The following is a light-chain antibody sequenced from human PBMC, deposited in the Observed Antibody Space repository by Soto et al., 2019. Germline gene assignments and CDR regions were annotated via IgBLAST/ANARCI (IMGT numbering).Light chain of an antibody. V-gene: IGKV1-12*01. CDR3: HQGYSFPLT. Sequence: DIQMTQSPSSVSASVGDRVTISCRASQNIGSRLAWYQQKPGKAPHLLIYAASVLQSGVPSRFGGSGYGTDFTLTISGLQPEDFAIYYCHQGYSFPLTFAGGTKVEIK. CDR2: AAS. CDR1: QNIGSR. J-gene: IGKJ4*01.